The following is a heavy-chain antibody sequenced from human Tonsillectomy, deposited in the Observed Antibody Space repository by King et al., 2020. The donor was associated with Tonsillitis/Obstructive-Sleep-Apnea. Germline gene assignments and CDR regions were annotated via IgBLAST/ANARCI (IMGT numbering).Heavy chain of an antibody. J-gene: IGHJ3*02. D-gene: IGHD6-19*01. V-gene: IGHV7-4-1*02. CDR1: GYTFTSYA. CDR3: ARDISSGWSRNDAFDI. Sequence: QLVQSGSELKKPGASVKVSCKASGYTFTSYAMHWVRQAPGQGLEWMGWINTNTGRPTYAQGFTGRFVFSLDTSVSTAYLQISSLKAEDTAVYYCARDISSGWSRNDAFDIWGQGTMVTVSS. CDR2: INTNTGRP.